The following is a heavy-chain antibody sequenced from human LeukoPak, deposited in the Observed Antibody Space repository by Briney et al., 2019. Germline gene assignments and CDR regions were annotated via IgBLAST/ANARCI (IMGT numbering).Heavy chain of an antibody. CDR3: ARGYYYYYMDV. CDR2: INPHSGDT. V-gene: IGHV1-2*02. Sequence: ASVKVSCKASGYTFTGYYMHWVRQAPGQGLEWMGWINPHSGDTNYAQQFQGTVTMTRDTSISTAYMELSRLRSDDTALYYCARGYYYYYMDVWGKGTTVTISS. J-gene: IGHJ6*03. CDR1: GYTFTGYY.